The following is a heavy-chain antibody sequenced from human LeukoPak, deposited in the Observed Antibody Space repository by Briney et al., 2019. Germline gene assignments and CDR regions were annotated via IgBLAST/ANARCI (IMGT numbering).Heavy chain of an antibody. V-gene: IGHV3-53*01. J-gene: IGHJ6*03. D-gene: IGHD6-6*01. CDR1: GFTVSSNY. Sequence: GGSLRLSCAASGFTVSSNYMSWVRQAPGKGLEWVSVIYSGGSTYYADSVKGRFTISRDNSKNTLYLQMNSLRAEDTAVYYCARSFWGSSSYYYYYMDVWGKGTTVTVSS. CDR2: IYSGGST. CDR3: ARSFWGSSSYYYYYMDV.